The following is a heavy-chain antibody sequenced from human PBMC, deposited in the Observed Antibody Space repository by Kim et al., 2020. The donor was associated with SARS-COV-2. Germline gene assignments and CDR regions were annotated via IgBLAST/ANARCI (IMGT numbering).Heavy chain of an antibody. CDR2: MTETT. CDR3: AKEIGRRRLFDF. D-gene: IGHD3-16*01. V-gene: IGHV3-23*01. Sequence: GGSLRLSCVASGFSFSTYGMAWVRQAPGKGLEWLSSMTETTYYADSGKGRFTISRDNSKNTVYLQVNGLRDEDTAVYYCAKEIGRRRLFDFWGQGTLVTVSS. J-gene: IGHJ4*02. CDR1: GFSFSTYG.